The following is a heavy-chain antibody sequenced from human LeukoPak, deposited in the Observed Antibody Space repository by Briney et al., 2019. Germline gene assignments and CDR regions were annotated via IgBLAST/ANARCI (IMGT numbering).Heavy chain of an antibody. Sequence: GGSLRLSCAASGFTFSSYAMHWVRQAPGKGLEYVSAISSNGGSTYYANSVKGRFTISRDNSKNTLYLQMGSLRADDTAVYYCARVGLRYYDSSGYLIGAFDIWGQGTMVTVSS. CDR2: ISSNGGST. V-gene: IGHV3-64*01. D-gene: IGHD3-22*01. CDR3: ARVGLRYYDSSGYLIGAFDI. J-gene: IGHJ3*02. CDR1: GFTFSSYA.